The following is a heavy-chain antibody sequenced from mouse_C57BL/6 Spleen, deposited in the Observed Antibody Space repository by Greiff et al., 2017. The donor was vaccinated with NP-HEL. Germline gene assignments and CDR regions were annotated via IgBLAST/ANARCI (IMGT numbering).Heavy chain of an antibody. CDR1: GYTFTDYY. CDR2: INPYNGGT. V-gene: IGHV1-19*01. Sequence: EVQLQQSGPVLVKPGASVKMSCKASGYTFTDYYMNWVKQSHGKSLEWIGVINPYNGGTSYNQKFKGKATLTVDKSSSTAYMELNSLTSEDSAVYYCARSGELGRKGDFDYWGQGTTLTVSS. CDR3: ARSGELGRKGDFDY. D-gene: IGHD4-1*01. J-gene: IGHJ2*01.